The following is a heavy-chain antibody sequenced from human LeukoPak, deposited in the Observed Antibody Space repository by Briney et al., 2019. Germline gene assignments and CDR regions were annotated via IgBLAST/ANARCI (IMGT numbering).Heavy chain of an antibody. D-gene: IGHD3-16*01. Sequence: GGSLRLSCAASGFTFDDYTMHWVRQAPGKGLEWVSLISWDGGSTYYADSVKGRFTISRDNSKNSLYLQMNSLRTEDTALYYCAKGGIYYYYYMDVWGKGTTVTISS. J-gene: IGHJ6*03. V-gene: IGHV3-43*01. CDR2: ISWDGGST. CDR1: GFTFDDYT. CDR3: AKGGIYYYYYMDV.